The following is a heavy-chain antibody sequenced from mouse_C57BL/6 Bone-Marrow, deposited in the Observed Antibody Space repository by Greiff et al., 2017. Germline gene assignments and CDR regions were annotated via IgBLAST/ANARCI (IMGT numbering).Heavy chain of an antibody. Sequence: ESGPGLVKPSQSLSLTCSVTGYSITSGYYWNWIRQFPGNKLEWMGYISYDGSNNYNPSLKNLISITRDTSKNQFFLKLNSVTTEDTATYYCARDDYDGYAMDYWGQGTSVTVSS. CDR2: ISYDGSN. D-gene: IGHD2-4*01. CDR1: GYSITSGYY. CDR3: ARDDYDGYAMDY. V-gene: IGHV3-6*01. J-gene: IGHJ4*01.